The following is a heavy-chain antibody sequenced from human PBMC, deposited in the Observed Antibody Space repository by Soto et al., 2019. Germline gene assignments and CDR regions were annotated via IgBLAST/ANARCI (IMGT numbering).Heavy chain of an antibody. V-gene: IGHV5-51*01. Sequence: GESLKIPCHTSGYSFTHYWIARVRQMPGKGLEWRGVIYLSDSDTKYSPSFQGQVTLPADKSINAAYLQWSSLEASDTAMYYCYCCVIVMRPSIFFRYWGQGTLVTVSS. CDR2: IYLSDSDT. CDR1: GYSFTHYW. CDR3: YCCVIVMRPSIFFRY. J-gene: IGHJ4*02. D-gene: IGHD3-9*01.